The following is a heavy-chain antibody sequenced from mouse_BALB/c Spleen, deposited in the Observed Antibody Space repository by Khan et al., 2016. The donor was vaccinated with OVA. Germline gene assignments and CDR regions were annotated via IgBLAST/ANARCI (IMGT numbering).Heavy chain of an antibody. CDR2: INPSNGGT. D-gene: IGHD1-1*02. Sequence: QVQLQQSGAELVKPGASVKLSCKASGYTFTSYYIYWVKQRPGQGLEWIGGINPSNGGTYFNEKFESKATLTVDKSSSTAFMQVSSLTSEDSAVDYGTRSGWAAFAYWGQGTLVTVSA. CDR3: TRSGWAAFAY. V-gene: IGHV1S81*02. J-gene: IGHJ3*01. CDR1: GYTFTSYY.